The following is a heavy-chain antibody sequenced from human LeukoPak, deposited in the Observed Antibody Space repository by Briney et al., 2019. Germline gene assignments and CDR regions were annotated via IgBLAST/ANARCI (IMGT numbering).Heavy chain of an antibody. Sequence: GGSLRLSCAASGFNVSNNYMNWVRQAPGKGLEWVSVIFSSGPTYYADSVKGRFTISRDTSKNALYLQMSSLRAKDTAVYYCAISGLGFGEFRGLDYWGQGTLVTVSS. CDR2: IFSSGPT. CDR3: AISGLGFGEFRGLDY. V-gene: IGHV3-53*01. J-gene: IGHJ4*02. CDR1: GFNVSNNY. D-gene: IGHD3-10*01.